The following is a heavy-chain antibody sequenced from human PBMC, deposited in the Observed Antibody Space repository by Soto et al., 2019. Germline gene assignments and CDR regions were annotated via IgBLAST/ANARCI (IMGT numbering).Heavy chain of an antibody. Sequence: SEALSVTCAVSGGSISRGGYSWSWIRQPPGKGLEWIGYIYHSGSTYYNPSLKSRVTISVDRSKNQFSLKLSSVTAADTAVYYCARAVGARQSVWGQGTTVT. CDR2: IYHSGST. V-gene: IGHV4-30-2*01. D-gene: IGHD1-26*01. J-gene: IGHJ6*02. CDR1: GGSISRGGYS. CDR3: ARAVGARQSV.